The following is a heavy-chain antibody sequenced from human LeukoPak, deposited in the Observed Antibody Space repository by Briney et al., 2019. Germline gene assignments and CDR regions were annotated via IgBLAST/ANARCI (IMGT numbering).Heavy chain of an antibody. V-gene: IGHV1-18*01. CDR3: AREYYDFWSGYYWYYYYMDV. Sequence: ASVKVSCKASGYTFTSYGISWVRQAPGQGLEWMGWISAYNGSTNYAQKLQGRVTMTTDTSTSTAYMELRSLRSDDTAVYYCAREYYDFWSGYYWYYYYMDVWGKGTTVTVSS. J-gene: IGHJ6*03. CDR1: GYTFTSYG. D-gene: IGHD3-3*01. CDR2: ISAYNGST.